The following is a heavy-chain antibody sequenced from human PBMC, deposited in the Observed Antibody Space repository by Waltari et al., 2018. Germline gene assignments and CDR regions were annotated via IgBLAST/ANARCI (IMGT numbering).Heavy chain of an antibody. D-gene: IGHD2-15*01. J-gene: IGHJ4*02. CDR1: GFTFSSYW. CDR3: ARGFGYCSGGSCYRDY. CDR2: IYSGGST. Sequence: EVQLVESGGGLVQPGGSLRLSCAASGFTFSSYWMSWVRQAPGKGLEWVSVIYSGGSTYYADSVKGRFTISRDNSKNTLYLQMNSLRAEDTAVYYCARGFGYCSGGSCYRDYWGQGTLVTVSS. V-gene: IGHV3-66*01.